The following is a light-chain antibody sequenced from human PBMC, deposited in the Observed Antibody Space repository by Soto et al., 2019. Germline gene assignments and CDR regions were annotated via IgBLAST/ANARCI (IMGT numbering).Light chain of an antibody. CDR3: QQYEKLPLT. J-gene: IGKJ3*01. Sequence: DIQMTQSPSSQSASVGDRVTITCQASQVISNYLNWYQQKPGRAPKLLIYDASKLETGVPTRFSGGGSRTDVTFTISGLQPEDFATYYSQQYEKLPLTFGPGTKVHIK. CDR1: QVISNY. V-gene: IGKV1-33*01. CDR2: DAS.